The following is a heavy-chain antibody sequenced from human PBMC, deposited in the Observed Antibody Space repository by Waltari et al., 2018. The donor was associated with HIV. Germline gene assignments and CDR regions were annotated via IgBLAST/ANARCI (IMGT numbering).Heavy chain of an antibody. CDR1: GGSSSNYY. V-gene: IGHV4-34*01. J-gene: IGHJ4*02. CDR2: INHSGRT. CDR3: ARGQYGPGSREDY. Sequence: CAVHGGSSSNYYWSWIRQPPGKGLEWIAEINHSGRTNYNPSLKSRLTISVDTSKTQFSVKLTSVTAADTAVYFCARGQYGPGSREDYCGQGTLVTVAS. D-gene: IGHD3-10*01.